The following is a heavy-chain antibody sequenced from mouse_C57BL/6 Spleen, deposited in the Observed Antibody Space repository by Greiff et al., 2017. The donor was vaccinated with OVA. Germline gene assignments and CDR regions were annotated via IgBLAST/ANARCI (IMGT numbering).Heavy chain of an antibody. CDR2: IYPGSGST. V-gene: IGHV1-55*01. CDR3: ASIYYGKGYAMDY. D-gene: IGHD2-1*01. Sequence: VQLQQPGAELVKPGASVKMSCKASGYTFTSYWITWVKQRPGQGLEWIGDIYPGSGSTNYNEKFKSKATLTVDTSSSPAYMQLSSLTAEDSAFYDCASIYYGKGYAMDYWGQGTSVTVAS. CDR1: GYTFTSYW. J-gene: IGHJ4*01.